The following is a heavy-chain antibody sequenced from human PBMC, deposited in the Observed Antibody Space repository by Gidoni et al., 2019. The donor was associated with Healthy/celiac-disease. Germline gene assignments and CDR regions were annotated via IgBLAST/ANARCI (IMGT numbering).Heavy chain of an antibody. Sequence: QVQLVESGGGVVQPRRSLRLSCAASGFTFSSYAMHWVRQAPGKGLGWVAVISYDGSNKYYADSVKGRFTISRDNSKNTLYLQMNSLRAEDTAVYYCAARIAAAGTDYWGQGTLVTVSS. CDR2: ISYDGSNK. D-gene: IGHD6-13*01. CDR3: AARIAAAGTDY. CDR1: GFTFSSYA. V-gene: IGHV3-30-3*01. J-gene: IGHJ4*02.